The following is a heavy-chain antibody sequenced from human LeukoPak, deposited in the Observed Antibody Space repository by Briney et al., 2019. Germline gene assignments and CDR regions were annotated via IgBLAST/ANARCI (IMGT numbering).Heavy chain of an antibody. D-gene: IGHD3-10*01. CDR1: GFTFSGSA. CDR3: TRRHYYGSGSPPTNYYYYYMDV. J-gene: IGHJ6*03. V-gene: IGHV3-73*01. CDR2: IRSKANSYAT. Sequence: PGGSLRLSCAASGFTFSGSAMHWVPQASGKGLEWVGRIRSKANSYATAYAASVKGRFTISRDDSKNTAYLQMNSLKTEDTAVYYCTRRHYYGSGSPPTNYYYYYMDVWGQGTTVTVSS.